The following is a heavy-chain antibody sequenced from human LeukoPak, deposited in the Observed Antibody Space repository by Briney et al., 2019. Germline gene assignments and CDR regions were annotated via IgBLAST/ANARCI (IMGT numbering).Heavy chain of an antibody. D-gene: IGHD3-10*01. CDR1: GGSISSYY. CDR3: ARDLGWSGDPSPYGMDV. J-gene: IGHJ6*02. Sequence: SETLSLTCTVSGGSISSYYWSWIRQPPGKGLEWIGYIYYSGSTNYNPSLKSRVTISVDTSKNQFSLKLSSVTAADTAVYYCARDLGWSGDPSPYGMDVWGQGTTVTVSS. V-gene: IGHV4-59*01. CDR2: IYYSGST.